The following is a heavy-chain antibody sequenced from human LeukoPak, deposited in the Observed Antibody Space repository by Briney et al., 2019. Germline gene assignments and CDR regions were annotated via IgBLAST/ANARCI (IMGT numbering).Heavy chain of an antibody. CDR2: INHSGST. CDR3: ARRSGYSYFQH. V-gene: IGHV4-34*01. Sequence: PSETLSLTCAVYGGSFSGYYWSWIRQPPGKGLEWIGEINHSGSTNCNPSLKSRVTISVDTSNNHFSLKLTSVAAADTAVYYCARRSGYSYFQHWGQGTLVTVSS. CDR1: GGSFSGYY. J-gene: IGHJ1*01. D-gene: IGHD3-3*01.